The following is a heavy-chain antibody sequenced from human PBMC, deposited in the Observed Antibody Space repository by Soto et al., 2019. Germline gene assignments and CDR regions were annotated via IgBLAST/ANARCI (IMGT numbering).Heavy chain of an antibody. CDR3: AHSLPAYNNDQYYFDY. J-gene: IGHJ4*02. CDR1: GFSLNSNGVG. Sequence: QITLKESGPTLVKPTQTLTLTCTFSGFSLNSNGVGVGWIRQPPGKALEWLALIYWDDDKRYIPSLKSRLTITKDTSKNQVVLTMTNVDPVDTATYYCAHSLPAYNNDQYYFDYWGQGTLVTVSS. V-gene: IGHV2-5*02. D-gene: IGHD1-1*01. CDR2: IYWDDDK.